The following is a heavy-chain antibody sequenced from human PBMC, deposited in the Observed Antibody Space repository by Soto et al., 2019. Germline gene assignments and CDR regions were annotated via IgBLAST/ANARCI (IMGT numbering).Heavy chain of an antibody. J-gene: IGHJ4*02. V-gene: IGHV3-23*01. CDR2: ISGSGGST. CDR1: GFTFSSYA. D-gene: IGHD6-6*01. Sequence: GALRLSCAASGFTFSSYAMSWVRQAPGKGLEWVSAISGSGGSTYYADSVKGRFTISRDNSKNTLYLQMNSLRAEDTAVYYCAKDSEYSSSEDYSDYWGQGTLVTFSS. CDR3: AKDSEYSSSEDYSDY.